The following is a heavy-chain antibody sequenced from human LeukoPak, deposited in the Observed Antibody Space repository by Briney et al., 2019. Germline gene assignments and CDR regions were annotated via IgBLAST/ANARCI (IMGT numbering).Heavy chain of an antibody. CDR3: ATRADIAVVPAALMDV. CDR1: GFTFSRYW. CDR2: INGDGSGP. D-gene: IGHD2-2*01. J-gene: IGHJ6*04. V-gene: IGHV3-74*01. Sequence: GGSLRLSCAASGFTFSRYWMHWVRQAPGKGLVWVSRINGDGSGPTYADSVKGRFTISRDNGENTLYLQMNSLRAEDTAVYYCATRADIAVVPAALMDVWGKGTTVTVSS.